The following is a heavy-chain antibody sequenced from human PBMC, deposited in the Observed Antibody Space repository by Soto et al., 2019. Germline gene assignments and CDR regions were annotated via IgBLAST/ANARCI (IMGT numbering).Heavy chain of an antibody. CDR3: ARDYEYYYDIPVSYPRTLDY. J-gene: IGHJ4*02. V-gene: IGHV4-38-2*02. Sequence: SETLSLTCAVSGYFISTGYYWGWIRQPPGKGLEWIGSINHSGTTYYNPSLKSRVTISVDTSKNHFSLELTSVTAADTAVYYCARDYEYYYDIPVSYPRTLDYWSPGSWVTVSS. D-gene: IGHD3-22*01. CDR2: INHSGTT. CDR1: GYFISTGYY.